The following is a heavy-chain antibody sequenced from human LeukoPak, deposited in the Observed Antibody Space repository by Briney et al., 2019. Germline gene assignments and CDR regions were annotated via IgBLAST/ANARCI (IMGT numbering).Heavy chain of an antibody. CDR2: INHSGST. D-gene: IGHD1-26*01. CDR3: ARLSGSYYFDY. J-gene: IGHJ4*02. CDR1: GGSFSSYY. V-gene: IGHV4-34*01. Sequence: PSETLSVTCAVYGGSFSSYYWSWIRQPPGKGLEWIGEINHSGSTNYNPSLKSRVTISVDTSKNQFSLKLSSVTAADTAVYYCARLSGSYYFDYWGQGTLVTVSS.